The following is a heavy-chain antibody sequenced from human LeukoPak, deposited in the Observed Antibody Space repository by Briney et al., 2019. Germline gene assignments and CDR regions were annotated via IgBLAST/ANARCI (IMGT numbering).Heavy chain of an antibody. CDR1: GYTFTYYY. V-gene: IGHV1-69-2*01. CDR2: VDPEDGET. J-gene: IGHJ3*02. Sequence: ASVKLSCKVSGYTFTYYYMDWVQQARGKGLEWMGLVDPEDGETIYAQKFQGRVTITADTSTDTAYMELSSLRSEDTAVYYCATLWELRTAAFDIWGQGTMVTVSS. D-gene: IGHD1-26*01. CDR3: ATLWELRTAAFDI.